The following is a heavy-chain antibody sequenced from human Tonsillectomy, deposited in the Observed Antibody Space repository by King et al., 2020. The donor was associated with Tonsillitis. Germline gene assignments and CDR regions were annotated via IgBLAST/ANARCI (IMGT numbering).Heavy chain of an antibody. J-gene: IGHJ4*02. CDR1: GFTFSNYG. CDR3: AKGRLELLHYFDY. D-gene: IGHD1-26*01. CDR2: ISYDGSNK. V-gene: IGHV3-30*18. Sequence: VQLVESGGGVVQPGRSLRLSCAASGFTFSNYGMHWVRQAPGKGLEWVAVISYDGSNKYYADSVKGRFTISRDNSKNTLYLQMNSLRAEDTAVYYCAKGRLELLHYFDYWGQGTLVTVSS.